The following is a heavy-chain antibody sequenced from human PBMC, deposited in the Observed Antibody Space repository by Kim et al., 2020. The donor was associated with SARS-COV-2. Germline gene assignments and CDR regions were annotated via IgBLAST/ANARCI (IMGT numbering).Heavy chain of an antibody. Sequence: GGSLRLSCAASGFTFSSYEMNWVRQAPGKGLECVSYISSSGSTIYYADSVKGRFTISRDNAKNSLYLQMNSLRAEDTAVYYCARAGDYVWGSYRRGAFDIWGQGTMVTVSS. V-gene: IGHV3-48*03. CDR1: GFTFSSYE. CDR3: ARAGDYVWGSYRRGAFDI. J-gene: IGHJ3*02. CDR2: ISSSGSTI. D-gene: IGHD3-16*02.